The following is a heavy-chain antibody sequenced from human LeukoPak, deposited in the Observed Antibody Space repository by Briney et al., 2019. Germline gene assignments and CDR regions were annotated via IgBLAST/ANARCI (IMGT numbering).Heavy chain of an antibody. D-gene: IGHD2-15*01. J-gene: IGHJ5*02. CDR2: IGPSGTNT. Sequence: PGGSLRLSCVVSGITFSTYTMNWVRQAPGKGLEWVSSIGPSGTNTHYADSVKGRFTISRDNSKNTLYLQMNSLRAEDTAVYYCAKDLARWWFDPWGQGTLVTVSS. CDR1: GITFSTYT. CDR3: AKDLARWWFDP. V-gene: IGHV3-23*01.